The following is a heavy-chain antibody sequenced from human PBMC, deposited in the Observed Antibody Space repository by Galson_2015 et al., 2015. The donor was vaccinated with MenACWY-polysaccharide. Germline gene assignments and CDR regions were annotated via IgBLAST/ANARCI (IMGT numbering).Heavy chain of an antibody. CDR3: ARVLKGLVGATPDY. CDR2: ISSGGTI. CDR1: GFTFSDYY. Sequence: SLRLSCAASGFTFSDYYMAWIRQAPGKGLEWLSHISSGGTIYYADSVKGRFTISRDNAKNSLYLQMNSLRDDDTAVYYCARVLKGLVGATPDYWGQGTLVTVSS. D-gene: IGHD1-26*01. J-gene: IGHJ4*02. V-gene: IGHV3-69-1*01.